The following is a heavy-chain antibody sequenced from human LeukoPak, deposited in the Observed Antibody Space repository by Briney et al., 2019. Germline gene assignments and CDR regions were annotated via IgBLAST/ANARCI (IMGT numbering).Heavy chain of an antibody. CDR1: GFTFSSYA. D-gene: IGHD1-26*01. V-gene: IGHV3-23*01. Sequence: PGGSLRLSCAASGFTFSSYAMSWVRQAPGKGLEWVSAISGSGGSTYYADSVKGRFTISRDNSKNTLYLQMNSLRAEGTAVYYCARGRGWELDYFDYWGQGTLVTVSS. CDR3: ARGRGWELDYFDY. J-gene: IGHJ4*02. CDR2: ISGSGGST.